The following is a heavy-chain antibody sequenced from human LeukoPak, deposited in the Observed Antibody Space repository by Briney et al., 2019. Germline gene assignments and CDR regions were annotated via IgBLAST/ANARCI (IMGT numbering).Heavy chain of an antibody. CDR3: ARRGGWFPFDH. J-gene: IGHJ4*02. D-gene: IGHD6-19*01. CDR2: IYYTGTT. CDR1: DGSIISYY. Sequence: PSETLSLTCAVSDGSIISYYWSWIRQPPGKELEWIGYIYYTGTTKYNPSLKSRVTMSVDTSKNQFSLELSSVTAADTAVYYCARRGGWFPFDHWGQGRLVIVSS. V-gene: IGHV4-59*08.